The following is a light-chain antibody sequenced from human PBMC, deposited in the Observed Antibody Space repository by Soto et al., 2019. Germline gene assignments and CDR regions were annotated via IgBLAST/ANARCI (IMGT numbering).Light chain of an antibody. Sequence: NFMLTQPHSVSESPGKTVTISCTRSSGSIASNYVQWYQQRPGSAPTTVIYEDNHRPSGVPDRFSGSIDSSSTSASLTISGLKTEDEADYYCQSYDSSIVVFGGGTKLTVL. J-gene: IGLJ2*01. V-gene: IGLV6-57*04. CDR2: EDN. CDR3: QSYDSSIVV. CDR1: SGSIASNY.